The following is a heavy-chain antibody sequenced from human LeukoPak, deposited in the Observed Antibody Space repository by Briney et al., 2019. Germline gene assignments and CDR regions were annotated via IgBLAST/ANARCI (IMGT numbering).Heavy chain of an antibody. D-gene: IGHD1-26*01. CDR2: IYGGGCT. J-gene: IGHJ4*02. V-gene: IGHV3-53*01. CDR3: ARATGAWELHFDY. CDR1: GFTVSSTY. Sequence: PGGSLRLSCAASGFTVSSTYMSWVRQAPGKGLEWVSVIYGGGCTYYADSVKGRFTISRDNSKNTLYLQMNSLRAEDTAVYYCARATGAWELHFDYWGQGTLVTVSS.